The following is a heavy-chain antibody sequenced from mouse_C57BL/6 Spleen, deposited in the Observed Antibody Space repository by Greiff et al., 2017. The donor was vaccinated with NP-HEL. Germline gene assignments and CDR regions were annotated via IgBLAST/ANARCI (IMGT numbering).Heavy chain of an antibody. CDR2: INPNNGGT. CDR1: GYTFTDYY. V-gene: IGHV1-26*01. D-gene: IGHD3-2*02. CDR3: ARQLRLRRYAIDY. J-gene: IGHJ4*01. Sequence: EVQLQQSGPELVKPGASVKISCKASGYTFTDYYMNWVKQSHGKSLEWIGDINPNNGGTSYNQKFKGKATLTVDKSSSTAYMELRSLTSEDSAVYYCARQLRLRRYAIDYWGQGTSVTVSS.